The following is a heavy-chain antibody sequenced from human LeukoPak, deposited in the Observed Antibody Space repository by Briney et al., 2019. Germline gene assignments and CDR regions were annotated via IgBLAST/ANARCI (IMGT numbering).Heavy chain of an antibody. CDR3: ARHSDVIGAI. CDR1: GYTFTHQW. Sequence: GESLKISYKASGYTFTHQWIGWVRQKSGSGLEWMGIIYPRDSDTRYSPSFQGHVSISADTSINTAYLELSRLEASDTAIYYCARHSDVIGAIWGQGTLVTVSS. J-gene: IGHJ4*02. D-gene: IGHD3-10*01. CDR2: IYPRDSDT. V-gene: IGHV5-51*01.